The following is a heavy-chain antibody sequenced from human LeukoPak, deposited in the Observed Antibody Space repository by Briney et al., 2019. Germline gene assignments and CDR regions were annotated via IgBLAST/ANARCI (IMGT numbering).Heavy chain of an antibody. V-gene: IGHV1-69*04. CDR2: IIPILGIA. CDR3: ARPTVTTSYWYFDL. D-gene: IGHD4-17*01. Sequence: SVKVSCKASGGTFSSYAISWVRQAPGQGLEWMGRIIPILGIANYAQKFQGRVTMTRDTSTSTVYMEMSGLRSDDTAVYYCARPTVTTSYWYFDLWGDGTLVTVSS. J-gene: IGHJ2*01. CDR1: GGTFSSYA.